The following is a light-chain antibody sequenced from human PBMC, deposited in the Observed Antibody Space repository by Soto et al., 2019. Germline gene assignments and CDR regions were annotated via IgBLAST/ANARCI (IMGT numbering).Light chain of an antibody. CDR2: DAS. Sequence: EIVLTQSPVTLSLSPGESATLSCRASQSIGSNYLAWYQQKPGQAPRLLIYDASNRATGIPARFSGSGSGTDFTLTISSLEPEDFAVYYCQQRGNWPPITFGQGTRLEIK. J-gene: IGKJ5*01. V-gene: IGKV3-11*01. CDR3: QQRGNWPPIT. CDR1: QSIGSN.